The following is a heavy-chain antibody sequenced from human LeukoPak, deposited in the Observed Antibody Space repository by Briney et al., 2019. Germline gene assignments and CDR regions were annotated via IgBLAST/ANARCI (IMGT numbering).Heavy chain of an antibody. CDR2: IYYSGRT. D-gene: IGHD6-13*01. V-gene: IGHV4-39*01. CDR1: GVSISSTSYY. J-gene: IGHJ1*01. CDR3: AGSPGIAAAGRESYFQH. Sequence: SETLSLTCTVSGVSISSTSYYWGWIRQPPGTGLEWIGSIYYSGRTYYNPSLKSRVTTSVDTSKNQFSLSLSSVTAADTAVYDCAGSPGIAAAGRESYFQHWGQGTLVTVSS.